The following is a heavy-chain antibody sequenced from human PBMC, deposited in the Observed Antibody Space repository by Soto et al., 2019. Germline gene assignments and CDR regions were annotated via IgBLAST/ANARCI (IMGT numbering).Heavy chain of an antibody. D-gene: IGHD3-10*01. J-gene: IGHJ4*02. V-gene: IGHV3-30*18. Sequence: GGSLRLSCAASGFTFSSYGMHWVRQAPGKGLEWVAVISYDGSNKYYADSVKGRFTISRDNSKNTLYLQMNSLRAEDTAVYYCAKDGGSGSYLPFGDYWGQGTLVTVSS. CDR2: ISYDGSNK. CDR1: GFTFSSYG. CDR3: AKDGGSGSYLPFGDY.